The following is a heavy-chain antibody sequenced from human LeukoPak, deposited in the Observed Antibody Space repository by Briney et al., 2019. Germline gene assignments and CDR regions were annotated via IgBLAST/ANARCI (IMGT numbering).Heavy chain of an antibody. CDR3: ARAGLNGDYVSVS. V-gene: IGHV1-2*06. D-gene: IGHD4-17*01. J-gene: IGHJ5*02. Sequence: GTSVKVSCKASGYTFTAYYVQWVRQAPGQGREWMGRINPNSGSANYAQKFQDRVTVTRDTSISTVYMELKWLISDDTAVYYCARAGLNGDYVSVSWGQGTLVTVSS. CDR1: GYTFTAYY. CDR2: INPNSGSA.